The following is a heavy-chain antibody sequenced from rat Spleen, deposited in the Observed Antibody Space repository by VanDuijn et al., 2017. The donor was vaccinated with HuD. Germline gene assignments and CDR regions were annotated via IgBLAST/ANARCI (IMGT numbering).Heavy chain of an antibody. CDR2: IGSSGGST. CDR1: GFTFSNYG. J-gene: IGHJ2*01. Sequence: EVQLVESGGGLVQPGRSLKLSCIASGFTFSNYGMAWVRQAPTKGLEWVATIGSSGGSTFYRDSVKGRFTISRDNAKNTLYLQRNILRSEDTATYYCTRDSDIPTYYFDFWGQGVMVTVSS. CDR3: TRDSDIPTYYFDF. D-gene: IGHD2-1*01. V-gene: IGHV5S13*01.